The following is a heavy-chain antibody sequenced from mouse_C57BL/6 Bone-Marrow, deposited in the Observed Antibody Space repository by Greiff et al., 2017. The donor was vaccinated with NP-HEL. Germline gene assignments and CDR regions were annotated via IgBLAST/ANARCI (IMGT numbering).Heavy chain of an antibody. Sequence: EVKLMESGGGLVQPGGSLSLSCAASGFTFTDYYMSWVRQPPGKALEWLGFIRNKANGYTTEYSASVKGRFTISRDNSQSILYLQMNAQRAEDSATDYCARYRATTKAMDYWGQGTSVTVSS. CDR3: ARYRATTKAMDY. J-gene: IGHJ4*01. CDR2: IRNKANGYTT. CDR1: GFTFTDYY. V-gene: IGHV7-3*01. D-gene: IGHD3-1*01.